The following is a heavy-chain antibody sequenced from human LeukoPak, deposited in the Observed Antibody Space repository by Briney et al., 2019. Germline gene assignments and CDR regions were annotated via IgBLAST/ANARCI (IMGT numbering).Heavy chain of an antibody. V-gene: IGHV3-15*01. CDR3: TTERVTMVRGVIILAPFDY. J-gene: IGHJ4*02. D-gene: IGHD3-10*01. Sequence: QSGGSLRLSCAASGFTFSNAWMSWVRQAPGKGLEWVGRIKSKTDGGTTDYAAPVKGRFTISRDDSKNTLYLQMNSLKTEDTAVYYCTTERVTMVRGVIILAPFDYWGQGTLVTVSS. CDR1: GFTFSNAW. CDR2: IKSKTDGGTT.